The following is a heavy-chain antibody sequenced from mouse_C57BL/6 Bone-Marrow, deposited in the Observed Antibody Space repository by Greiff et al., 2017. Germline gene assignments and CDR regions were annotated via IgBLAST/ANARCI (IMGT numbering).Heavy chain of an antibody. D-gene: IGHD1-1*01. J-gene: IGHJ4*01. Sequence: QVQLQQPGAELVRPGPSVKLSCKASGYTFTSYWMHWVKQRPGPGLEWIGVIDPSDSYTNYNQKFKGKATVTVDTSSSTAYMQLSSLTSEDSAVYYCARKEEYYYGSSYNYAMDYWGQGTSVTVSS. V-gene: IGHV1-59*01. CDR3: ARKEEYYYGSSYNYAMDY. CDR2: IDPSDSYT. CDR1: GYTFTSYW.